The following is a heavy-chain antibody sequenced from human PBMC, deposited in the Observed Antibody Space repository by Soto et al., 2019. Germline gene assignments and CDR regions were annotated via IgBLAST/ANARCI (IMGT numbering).Heavy chain of an antibody. J-gene: IGHJ6*03. V-gene: IGHV4-34*01. D-gene: IGHD2-2*01. Sequence: PSETLSLTYAVYGGSFSGYYWSWIRQPPGKGLEWIGEINHSGSTNYNPSLKSRVTISVDTSKNQFSLKLSSVTAADTAVYYCSYQLLPPIYYYYMDVWGKGTTVTVSS. CDR3: SYQLLPPIYYYYMDV. CDR1: GGSFSGYY. CDR2: INHSGST.